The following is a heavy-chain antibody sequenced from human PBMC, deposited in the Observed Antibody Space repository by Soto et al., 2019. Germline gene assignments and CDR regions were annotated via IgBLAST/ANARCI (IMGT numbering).Heavy chain of an antibody. Sequence: TLSLTCAVSGGSISSGGYSWSWIRQPPGKGLEWIGYIYHSGSTYYNPSLKSRVTISVDRSKNQFSLKLSSVTAADTAVYYCARVPVVIGAFDIWGQGTMVTVSS. D-gene: IGHD3-22*01. V-gene: IGHV4-30-2*01. CDR3: ARVPVVIGAFDI. J-gene: IGHJ3*02. CDR2: IYHSGST. CDR1: GGSISSGGYS.